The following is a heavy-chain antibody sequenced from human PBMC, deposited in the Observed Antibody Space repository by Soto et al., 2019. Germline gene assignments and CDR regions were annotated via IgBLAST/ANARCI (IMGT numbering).Heavy chain of an antibody. V-gene: IGHV4-39*01. CDR3: VGLEWFGELLENYDY. D-gene: IGHD3-10*01. CDR1: GGSISSSSYY. Sequence: TSETLSLTCTVSGGSISSSSYYWGWIRQPPGKGLEWIGSIYYSGSTYYNPSLKSRVTISVDTSKNQFSLKLSSVTAADTAVYYCVGLEWFGELLENYDYWRRGTLVTGSS. CDR2: IYYSGST. J-gene: IGHJ4*02.